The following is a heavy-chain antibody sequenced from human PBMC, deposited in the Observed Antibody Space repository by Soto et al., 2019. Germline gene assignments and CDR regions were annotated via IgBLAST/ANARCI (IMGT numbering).Heavy chain of an antibody. D-gene: IGHD3-22*01. Sequence: SETLSLTCTVSGGSIRSCDYYWCWIPQLPGTGLEWIGYIYYSVSTYYNPSLKSRVTISVDTSKNQFSLKLSSVTAADTAVYYCARNYYDSSGPSAGVNYWGQGTLVTVSS. V-gene: IGHV4-30-4*01. CDR3: ARNYYDSSGPSAGVNY. CDR2: IYYSVST. J-gene: IGHJ4*02. CDR1: GGSIRSCDYY.